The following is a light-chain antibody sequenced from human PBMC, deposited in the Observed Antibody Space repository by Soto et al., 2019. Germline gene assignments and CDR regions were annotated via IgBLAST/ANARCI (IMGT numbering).Light chain of an antibody. V-gene: IGLV2-14*01. CDR3: SSYTSSSTPFYV. CDR1: SSDVGGYNY. J-gene: IGLJ1*01. CDR2: DVS. Sequence: QSVLTQPGSVCGSRGQSITISCTGTSSDVGGYNYVSWYQQHPGKAPKLMIYDVSNRPSGVSNRFSGSKSGNTASLTISGLQAEDEADYYCSSYTSSSTPFYVFGTGTKVTVL.